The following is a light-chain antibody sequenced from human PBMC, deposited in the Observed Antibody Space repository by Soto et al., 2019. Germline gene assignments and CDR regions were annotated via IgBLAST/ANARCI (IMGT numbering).Light chain of an antibody. V-gene: IGLV2-8*01. Sequence: QSALTQPPSAAGSPGQSVTISCTGNSSDVGGYNFVSWYQQHPGKAPKLMIYEVSKRPSGVPDRFSGSKSDNTASLTVSGLQAEDEADYYCSSYAGSNNRYVFGTGTKLTVL. CDR3: SSYAGSNNRYV. J-gene: IGLJ1*01. CDR1: SSDVGGYNF. CDR2: EVS.